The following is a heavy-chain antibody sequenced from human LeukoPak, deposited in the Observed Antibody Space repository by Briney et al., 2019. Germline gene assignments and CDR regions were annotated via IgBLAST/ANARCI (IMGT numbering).Heavy chain of an antibody. CDR2: ISGSGGST. J-gene: IGHJ4*02. CDR1: GFTFSSYA. Sequence: PGGSLRLSCAASGFTFSSYAMSWVRQAPGKGLEWVSAISGSGGSTYYADSVKGRFTISGDNAKNTLYLQMNSVRAEDTAVYYCARDNAVTLDYWGQGTLVTVSS. V-gene: IGHV3-23*01. CDR3: ARDNAVTLDY. D-gene: IGHD6-19*01.